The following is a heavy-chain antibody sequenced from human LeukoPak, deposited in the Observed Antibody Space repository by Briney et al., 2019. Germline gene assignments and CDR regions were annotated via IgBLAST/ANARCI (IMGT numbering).Heavy chain of an antibody. CDR2: IRSKNYGGTT. CDR1: RFTFGDFP. V-gene: IGHV3-49*04. CDR3: TRGSGRYEY. J-gene: IGHJ4*02. Sequence: GGSLRLSCSASRFTFGDFPMTWVRQAPGKGLEWVGYIRSKNYGGTTEYAASVKGRFTISRDDSKSIAYMQMDNVKAEDTAVYYCTRGSGRYEYWGQGILVIVSS. D-gene: IGHD1-26*01.